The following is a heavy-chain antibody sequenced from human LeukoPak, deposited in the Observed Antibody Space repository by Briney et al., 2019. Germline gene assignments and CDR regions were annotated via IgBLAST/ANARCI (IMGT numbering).Heavy chain of an antibody. Sequence: GASVKVSCKASGGTFSSYAISWVRQAPGQGLEWMGGIIPIFGTANYAQKFQGRVTITADESTSTAYMELSSLRSEDTAVYYCARVGGWLEYPTYYYYGMDVWGKGTTVIVSS. CDR1: GGTFSSYA. V-gene: IGHV1-69*13. J-gene: IGHJ6*04. CDR2: IIPIFGTA. CDR3: ARVGGWLEYPTYYYYGMDV. D-gene: IGHD6-19*01.